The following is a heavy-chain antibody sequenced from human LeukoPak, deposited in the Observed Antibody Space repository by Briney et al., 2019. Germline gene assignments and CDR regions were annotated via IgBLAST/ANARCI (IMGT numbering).Heavy chain of an antibody. D-gene: IGHD5-18*01. CDR3: AGLRGYSYGFGTYYYYYMDV. Sequence: SETLSLTCTVSGGSIDNYYWSWIRQPPGKGLEWIGEINHSGSTNYNPSLKSRVTISVDTSKNQFSLKLSSVTAADTAVYCCAGLRGYSYGFGTYYYYYMDVWGKGTTVTVSS. CDR1: GGSIDNYY. J-gene: IGHJ6*03. V-gene: IGHV4-34*01. CDR2: INHSGST.